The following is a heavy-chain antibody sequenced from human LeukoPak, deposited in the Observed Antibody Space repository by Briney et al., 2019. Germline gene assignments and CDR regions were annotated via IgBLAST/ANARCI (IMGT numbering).Heavy chain of an antibody. J-gene: IGHJ6*02. V-gene: IGHV3-7*01. D-gene: IGHD3-10*01. CDR1: GFTFSSYW. CDR3: AKDGEGVLLWFGEFVYYGMDV. CDR2: IKQDGSEK. Sequence: GGSLRLSCAASGFTFSSYWMSWVRQAPGKGLEWVANIKQDGSEKYYADSVKGRFTISRDNSKNTLYLQMNSLRAEDTAVYYCAKDGEGVLLWFGEFVYYGMDVWGQGTTVTVSS.